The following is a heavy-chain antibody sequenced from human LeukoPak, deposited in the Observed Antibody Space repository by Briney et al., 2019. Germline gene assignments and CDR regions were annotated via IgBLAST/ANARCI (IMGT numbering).Heavy chain of an antibody. CDR1: GYTFTGYY. D-gene: IGHD2-8*01. CDR3: ARYHGDYYYYYYMDV. J-gene: IGHJ6*03. Sequence: ASVKVSCKASGYTFTGYYMHWVRQAPGQGLEWMGWINPNSGGTNYVQKFQGRVTMTRDTSISTAYMELSRLRSDDTAVYYCARYHGDYYYYYYMDVWGKGTTVTVSS. V-gene: IGHV1-2*02. CDR2: INPNSGGT.